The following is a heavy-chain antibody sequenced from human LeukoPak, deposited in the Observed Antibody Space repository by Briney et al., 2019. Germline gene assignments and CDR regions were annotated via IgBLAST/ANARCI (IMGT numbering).Heavy chain of an antibody. Sequence: SETLSLTCTVSGGSISSSGYYWGWIRQPPGKGLEWIGSIYYSGSTYYNPSLKSRVTISVDTSKNQFSLKLSSVTAADTAVYYCARDYMDSRGDYWGQGTLVTVSS. CDR2: IYYSGST. D-gene: IGHD3-22*01. CDR3: ARDYMDSRGDY. V-gene: IGHV4-39*07. J-gene: IGHJ4*02. CDR1: GGSISSSGYY.